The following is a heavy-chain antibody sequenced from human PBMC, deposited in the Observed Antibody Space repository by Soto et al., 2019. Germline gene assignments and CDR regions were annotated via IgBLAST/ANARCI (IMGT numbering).Heavy chain of an antibody. J-gene: IGHJ5*02. CDR3: ARDQGVAAAGITWFDP. CDR2: IHSSGST. CDR1: GAXMNSYH. Sequence: SLTCSVSGAXMNSYHWSWIRQPAGKGLEWIGHIHSSGSTNYNPSLKSRVTMSVDTSKNQFSLRLMSLTAADTAVYYCARDQGVAAAGITWFDPWGQGSLVTVSS. D-gene: IGHD6-13*01. V-gene: IGHV4-4*07.